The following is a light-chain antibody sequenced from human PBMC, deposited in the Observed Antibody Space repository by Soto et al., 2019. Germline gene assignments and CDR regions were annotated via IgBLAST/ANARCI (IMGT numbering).Light chain of an antibody. V-gene: IGLV2-14*01. CDR3: SSSPSSNIWV. CDR2: EVT. CDR1: SSDYGDYNF. Sequence: QSALTQPASVSGSPGQSITISCTRTSSDYGDYNFVSWYQQHPGKAPKLLIYEVTNRPSGVSDRFSGSKSGNTASLTISGLQAEDEADYFCSSSPSSNIWVFGGGTKLTVL. J-gene: IGLJ3*02.